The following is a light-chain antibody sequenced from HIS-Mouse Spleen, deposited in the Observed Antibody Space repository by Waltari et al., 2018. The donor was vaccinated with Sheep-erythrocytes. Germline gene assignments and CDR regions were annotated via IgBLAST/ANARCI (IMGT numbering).Light chain of an antibody. J-gene: IGLJ3*02. CDR2: DFS. Sequence: QSALNQPRSLSGSPGQSVTIPCTGTISHVGGSNYFAWYQQHPGKAPKPMIYDFSKRPSGVPDRFSGSKSGNTASLTISGLQAEDEADYYCCSYAGSYTWVFGGGTKLTVL. CDR1: ISHVGGSNY. V-gene: IGLV2-11*01. CDR3: CSYAGSYTWV.